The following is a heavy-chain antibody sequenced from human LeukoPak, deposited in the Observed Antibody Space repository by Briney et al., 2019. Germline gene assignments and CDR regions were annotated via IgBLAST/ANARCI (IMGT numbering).Heavy chain of an antibody. CDR1: GFTFGTYA. CDR2: ISSDGSNE. Sequence: GRPLRLSCGASGFTFGTYAMHWVCQTPDKGLEWVAFISSDGSNENYADSVKGRFTISRDNSKNTLYLRMNNLTPEDTGVYYCAKGLATTTSYGNWFAPWGQGTLVTVSS. CDR3: AKGLATTTSYGNWFAP. D-gene: IGHD1-26*01. V-gene: IGHV3-30*18. J-gene: IGHJ5*02.